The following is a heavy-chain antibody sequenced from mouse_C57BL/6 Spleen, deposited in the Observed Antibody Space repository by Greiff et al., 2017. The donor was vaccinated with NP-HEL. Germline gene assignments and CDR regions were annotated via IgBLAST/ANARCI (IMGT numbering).Heavy chain of an antibody. J-gene: IGHJ1*03. V-gene: IGHV5-4*01. Sequence: EVMLVESGGGLVKPGGSLKLSCAASGFTFSSYAMSWVRQTPEKRLEWVATISDGGSYTYYPDNVKGRFTISRDNAKNNLYLQMSHLKSEDTAMYYCARDRGDYYGSSPWYFDVWGTGTTVTVSS. D-gene: IGHD1-1*01. CDR2: ISDGGSYT. CDR3: ARDRGDYYGSSPWYFDV. CDR1: GFTFSSYA.